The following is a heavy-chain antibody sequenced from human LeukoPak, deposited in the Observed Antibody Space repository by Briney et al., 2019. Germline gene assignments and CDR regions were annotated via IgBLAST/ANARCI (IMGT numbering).Heavy chain of an antibody. CDR3: ARDGVAARPHAFDI. CDR1: GFTFSSYG. CDR2: IRYDGSNK. Sequence: GGSLRLSCAASGFTFSSYGMHWVRQAPGKGLEWVAFIRYDGSNKYYADSVKGRFTISRDNAKNSLYLQMNSLRAEDTAVYYCARDGVAARPHAFDIWGQGTMVTVSS. D-gene: IGHD6-6*01. J-gene: IGHJ3*02. V-gene: IGHV3-30*02.